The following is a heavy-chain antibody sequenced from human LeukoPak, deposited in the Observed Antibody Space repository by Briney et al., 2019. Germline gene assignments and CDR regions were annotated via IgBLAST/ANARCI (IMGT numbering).Heavy chain of an antibody. J-gene: IGHJ4*02. V-gene: IGHV1-18*01. CDR3: ARDLFGRGSGSYYGY. Sequence: ASVKVSCNASGYTFTSYGISWVRQAPGQGLEWMGWISAYNGNTNYAQKLQGRVTMTTDTSTSTAYMELRSLRSDDTAVYYCARDLFGRGSGSYYGYWGQGTLVTVSS. CDR2: ISAYNGNT. CDR1: GYTFTSYG. D-gene: IGHD3-10*01.